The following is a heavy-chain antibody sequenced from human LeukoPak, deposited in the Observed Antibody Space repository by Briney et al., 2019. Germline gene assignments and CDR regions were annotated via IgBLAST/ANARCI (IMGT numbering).Heavy chain of an antibody. CDR1: GYTFTISY. Sequence: ASVTVSFKASGYTFTISYIHWVRQAPGQGVEWMGIINPSGGTTIYTQKFQGRVTMTRDTSTSTVYMELSSLRSEDTAVYYCARQRGGQYEDAFDIWGQGTVVTVSS. CDR2: INPSGGTT. J-gene: IGHJ3*02. CDR3: ARQRGGQYEDAFDI. V-gene: IGHV1-46*01. D-gene: IGHD2-8*01.